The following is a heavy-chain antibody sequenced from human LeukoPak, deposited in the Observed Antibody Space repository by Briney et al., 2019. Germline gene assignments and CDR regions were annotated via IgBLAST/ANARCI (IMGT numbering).Heavy chain of an antibody. CDR2: IYYSGST. D-gene: IGHD3-10*01. Sequence: SETLSLTCTVSGGSISSHYWSWIRQPPGKGLEWIGYIYYSGSTNYNPSLKSRVTISVDTSKNQFSLKLSSVTAADTAVYYCARLKVRGVIKYFQHWGQGTLVTVSS. CDR3: ARLKVRGVIKYFQH. V-gene: IGHV4-59*08. J-gene: IGHJ1*01. CDR1: GGSISSHY.